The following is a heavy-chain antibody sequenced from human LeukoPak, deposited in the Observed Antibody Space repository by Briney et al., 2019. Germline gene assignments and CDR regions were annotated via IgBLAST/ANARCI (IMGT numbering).Heavy chain of an antibody. CDR1: EFTFSSYS. Sequence: GGSLRLSCAASEFTFSSYSMNWVRQAPGKGLEWVSYITNSGNSKSYADSVKGRFTISRDNTKNSLYLQMNGLRAEDTAVYYCVRGDLRLPRSTPDCWGQGTLVTVSS. CDR2: ITNSGNSK. CDR3: VRGDLRLPRSTPDC. V-gene: IGHV3-48*01. D-gene: IGHD5/OR15-5a*01. J-gene: IGHJ4*02.